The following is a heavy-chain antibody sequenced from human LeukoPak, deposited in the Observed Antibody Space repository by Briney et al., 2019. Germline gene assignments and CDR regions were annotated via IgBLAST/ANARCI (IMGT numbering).Heavy chain of an antibody. V-gene: IGHV7-4-1*02. J-gene: IGHJ4*02. CDR2: INTNTGNP. CDR3: ARGRSSSWHDLYYFDY. CDR1: GYTFTSYA. Sequence: ASVKVSCKASGYTFTSYAMNWVRQAPGQGLEWMGWINTNTGNPTYAQGFTGRFVFSLDTSVSTAYLQISSLKAEDTAVYYCARGRSSSWHDLYYFDYWGQGTLVTVSS. D-gene: IGHD6-13*01.